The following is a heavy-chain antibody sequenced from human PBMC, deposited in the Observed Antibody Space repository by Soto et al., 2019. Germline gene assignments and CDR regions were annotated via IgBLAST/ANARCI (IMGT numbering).Heavy chain of an antibody. D-gene: IGHD3-10*01. CDR1: GGSISSGDYY. CDR2: IYYSGST. Sequence: SETLSITCTVSGGSISSGDYYWSWIRQPPGKGLEWIGYIYYSGSTYYNPSLKSRVTISVDTSKNQFSLKLSSVTAADTAVYYCARDSWGGSWSYLMDYSYNGMHVPCQATT. J-gene: IGHJ6*02. V-gene: IGHV4-30-4*01. CDR3: ARDSWGGSWSYLMDYSYNGMHV.